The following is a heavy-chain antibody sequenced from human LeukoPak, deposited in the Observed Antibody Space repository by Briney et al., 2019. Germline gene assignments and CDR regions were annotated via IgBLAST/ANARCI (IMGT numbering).Heavy chain of an antibody. Sequence: PGGSLRLSCAASGFTFSSSWMHWVRQAPGKGLVWVSRINSDGSTTNYADSVKGRFTISRDNSKNTLYLQMNSLRAEDTAVYYCARTQSNSSGYYGSAFDIWGQGTMVTVSS. V-gene: IGHV3-74*01. CDR2: INSDGSTT. CDR3: ARTQSNSSGYYGSAFDI. D-gene: IGHD3-22*01. CDR1: GFTFSSSW. J-gene: IGHJ3*02.